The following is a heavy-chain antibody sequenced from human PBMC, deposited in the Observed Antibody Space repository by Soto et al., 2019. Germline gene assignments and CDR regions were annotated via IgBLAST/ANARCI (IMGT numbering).Heavy chain of an antibody. CDR3: ARSHCSGGSCYLMAFDY. J-gene: IGHJ4*02. D-gene: IGHD2-15*01. CDR1: GYTFTSYD. Sequence: ASVKVSCKASGYTFTSYDINWVRQATGQGLEWMGWMNPNSGNTGYAQKFQGRVTMTRSTSISTAYMELSSLRSEDTAVYYCARSHCSGGSCYLMAFDYWGQGTLVTVSS. CDR2: MNPNSGNT. V-gene: IGHV1-8*01.